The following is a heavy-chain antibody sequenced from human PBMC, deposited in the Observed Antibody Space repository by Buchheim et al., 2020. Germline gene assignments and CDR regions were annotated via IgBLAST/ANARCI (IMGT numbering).Heavy chain of an antibody. J-gene: IGHJ4*02. D-gene: IGHD5-18*01. CDR1: GFTFSSYA. Sequence: QVQLVESGGGVVQPGRSLRLSCAASGFTFSSYAMHWVRQAPGKGLEWVAVISYDGSNKYYADSVKGRFTISRDNSKNTLYLQMNSLRAEDTAVYYCARGQREWGYSYGIPTVYFDYWGQGTL. CDR2: ISYDGSNK. V-gene: IGHV3-30-3*01. CDR3: ARGQREWGYSYGIPTVYFDY.